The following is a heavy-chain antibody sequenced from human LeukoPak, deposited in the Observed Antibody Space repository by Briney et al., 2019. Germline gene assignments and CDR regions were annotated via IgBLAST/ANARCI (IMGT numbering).Heavy chain of an antibody. CDR2: VTGGGGTT. D-gene: IGHD2-2*01. Sequence: GGSLRLSCAASGFTFRSYAMSWVRQAPGKGLEWVSTVTGGGGTTYYADSVKGRFTISRDNSKNTLYLQMNSLRAEDTAVYYCAKIERGYCSSTSCYAADYWGQGTLVTVSS. CDR3: AKIERGYCSSTSCYAADY. J-gene: IGHJ4*02. V-gene: IGHV3-23*01. CDR1: GFTFRSYA.